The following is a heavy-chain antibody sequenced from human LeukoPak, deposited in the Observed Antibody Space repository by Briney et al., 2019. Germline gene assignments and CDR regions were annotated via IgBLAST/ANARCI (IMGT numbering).Heavy chain of an antibody. Sequence: GGSLRLSCAASGFTFSSYWMTWVRQAPGKGLEWVANIKEDGGEGYYVDSVKGRFTVSRDNAKNSLYLQLTSLRAEDTAVYYCAKADARLLWFGEPRGYFDYWGQGTLVTVSS. J-gene: IGHJ4*02. D-gene: IGHD3-10*01. CDR3: AKADARLLWFGEPRGYFDY. V-gene: IGHV3-7*01. CDR1: GFTFSSYW. CDR2: IKEDGGEG.